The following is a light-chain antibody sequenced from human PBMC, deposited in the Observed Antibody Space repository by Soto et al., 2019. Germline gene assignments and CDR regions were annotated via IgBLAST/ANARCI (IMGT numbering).Light chain of an antibody. CDR3: QQYASSPLT. CDR2: GAS. CDR1: QGISNY. V-gene: IGKV1-27*01. Sequence: DIQMTQSPSSLSASIGDRVTITCRASQGISNYLAWYQQKPGKVPKVLIYGASTLESGVPSRFRGSGYGTDFTLTISRLEPEDFAVYYCQQYASSPLTFGGGTKVEIK. J-gene: IGKJ4*01.